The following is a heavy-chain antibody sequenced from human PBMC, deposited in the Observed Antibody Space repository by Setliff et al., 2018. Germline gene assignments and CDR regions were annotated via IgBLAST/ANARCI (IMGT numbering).Heavy chain of an antibody. V-gene: IGHV4-34*01. CDR1: GGTFSYYY. CDR2: INHTGTT. Sequence: PSETLSLTCAASGGTFSYYYWTWIRQPPGKGLEWVGEINHTGTTKYNPSLQSRVTISIDTSKDQFSLTVTSVTAADTAMYYCARGRNVAARLLDSWGQGTLGTVS. CDR3: ARGRNVAARLLDS. J-gene: IGHJ4*02. D-gene: IGHD6-6*01.